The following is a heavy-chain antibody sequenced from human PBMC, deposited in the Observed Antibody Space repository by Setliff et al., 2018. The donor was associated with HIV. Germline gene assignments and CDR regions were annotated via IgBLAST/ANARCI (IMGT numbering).Heavy chain of an antibody. D-gene: IGHD6-13*01. CDR2: MFRTGTS. V-gene: IGHV4-38-2*01. Sequence: SETLSLTCAVSGYSIRSGYYWGWIRQSPGKGLEWIGTMFRTGTSYYNPSLTSRVTMSIDTSQNQFSLKLTSVTATDTAVYYCARHGVIAAAGSNPDYFDYWGQGTLVTVSS. CDR3: ARHGVIAAAGSNPDYFDY. J-gene: IGHJ4*02. CDR1: GYSIRSGYY.